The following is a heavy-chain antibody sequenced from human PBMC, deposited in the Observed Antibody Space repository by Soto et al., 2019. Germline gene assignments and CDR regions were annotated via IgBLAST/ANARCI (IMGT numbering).Heavy chain of an antibody. CDR2: IYYSGST. Sequence: QVQLQESGPGLVKPSQTLSLTCTVSGGSITSGDYYWSWIRQPPGKGLEWIGNIYYSGSTSYNPSLQSRLTISLDTYESQFSLRLSSLTAADTAVYYCARDRYYGSGTYYNFYYGMDVWGQGTTVTVSS. V-gene: IGHV4-30-4*01. CDR3: ARDRYYGSGTYYNFYYGMDV. J-gene: IGHJ6*02. CDR1: GGSITSGDYY. D-gene: IGHD3-10*01.